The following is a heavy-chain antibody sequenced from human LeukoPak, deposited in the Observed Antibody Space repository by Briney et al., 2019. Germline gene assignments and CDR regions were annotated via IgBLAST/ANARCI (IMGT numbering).Heavy chain of an antibody. CDR3: ARVPGITMVRGVIID. J-gene: IGHJ4*02. CDR1: GYTFTGYY. Sequence: ASVKVSCKASGYTFTGYYMHWVRQAPGQGLEWMGWISAYNGNTNYAQKLQGRVTMTTDTSTSTAYMELRSLRSDDTAVYYCARVPGITMVRGVIIDWGQGTLVTVSS. D-gene: IGHD3-10*01. V-gene: IGHV1-18*04. CDR2: ISAYNGNT.